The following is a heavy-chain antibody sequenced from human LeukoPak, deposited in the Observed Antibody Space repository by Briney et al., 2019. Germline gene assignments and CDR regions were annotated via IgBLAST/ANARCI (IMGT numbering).Heavy chain of an antibody. Sequence: GGSLRLSCAASGFTFSYYNMNWVRQAPGKGLEWVSLISGDGGSTYYADSVKGRFTISRDNSKNSLYLQMNGLRTEDTALYYCAKDFIPYDFWSGYHFDYWGQGTLVTVSS. J-gene: IGHJ4*02. CDR3: AKDFIPYDFWSGYHFDY. D-gene: IGHD3-3*01. V-gene: IGHV3-43*02. CDR1: GFTFSYYN. CDR2: ISGDGGST.